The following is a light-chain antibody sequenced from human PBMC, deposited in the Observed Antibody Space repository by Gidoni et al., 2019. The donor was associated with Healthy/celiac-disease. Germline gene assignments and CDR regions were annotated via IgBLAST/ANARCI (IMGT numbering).Light chain of an antibody. CDR2: KAS. CDR3: QQYNSYRT. Sequence: DIQMTQSPSTLSASVGDRVTLTCRASQSISSWLAWYQQKPGKAPKLLIYKASSLESGVPSRFSGSGSGTEFTLTISSLQHDDFANYYCQQYNSYRTFXQXTKVEIK. V-gene: IGKV1-5*03. CDR1: QSISSW. J-gene: IGKJ1*01.